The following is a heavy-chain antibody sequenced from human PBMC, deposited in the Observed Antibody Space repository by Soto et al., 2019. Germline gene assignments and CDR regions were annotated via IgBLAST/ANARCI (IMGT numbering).Heavy chain of an antibody. CDR3: ARHIPGTAATGIDY. V-gene: IGHV4-59*08. CDR2: MYSSGNT. J-gene: IGHJ4*02. D-gene: IGHD6-13*01. Sequence: QVQLQESGPGLVKPSETLSLTCTVSGGSISGYYWSWIRQPPGKGLEWIGYMYSSGNTNYSPSLKSRVTISGDTSKNQFSLKLSSVTAADTALYFCARHIPGTAATGIDYWGQGSLVTVSS. CDR1: GGSISGYY.